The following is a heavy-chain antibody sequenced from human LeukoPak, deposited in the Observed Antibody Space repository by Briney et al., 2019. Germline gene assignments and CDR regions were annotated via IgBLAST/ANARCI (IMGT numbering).Heavy chain of an antibody. J-gene: IGHJ5*02. CDR1: GFTFSDYY. D-gene: IGHD2-15*01. CDR2: IYYSGST. CDR3: ARGGYCSGGSCYLTWFDP. Sequence: LRLSCAASGFTFSDYYMSWIRQHPGKGLEWIGYIYYSGSTYYNPSLKSRLTISVDTPKNQFSLKLCSVTAADTAVYYCARGGYCSGGSCYLTWFDPWGQGTLVTVSS. V-gene: IGHV4-31*02.